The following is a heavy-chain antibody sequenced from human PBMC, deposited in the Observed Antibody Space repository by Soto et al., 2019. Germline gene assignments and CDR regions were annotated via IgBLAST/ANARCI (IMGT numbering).Heavy chain of an antibody. CDR1: GGSISSYY. Sequence: XETLSLTCTVSGGSISSYYWSWIRQPPGKGLEWIGYIYYSGSTNYNPPLKSRVTISVDTSKNQFSLKLSSVTAADTAVYYCARDRAEYSSSWYDYGMDVWGQGPTVTVSS. V-gene: IGHV4-59*01. D-gene: IGHD6-13*01. J-gene: IGHJ6*02. CDR3: ARDRAEYSSSWYDYGMDV. CDR2: IYYSGST.